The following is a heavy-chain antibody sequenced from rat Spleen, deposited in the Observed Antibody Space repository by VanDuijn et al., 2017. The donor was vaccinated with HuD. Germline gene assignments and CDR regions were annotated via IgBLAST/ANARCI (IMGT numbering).Heavy chain of an antibody. CDR3: TRGGNNYVGFAY. J-gene: IGHJ3*01. V-gene: IGHV5-31*01. CDR2: ITNTGGST. D-gene: IGHD1-10*01. CDR1: GFTFNNYW. Sequence: EVQLVESGGGLVQPGRSLKLSCVASGFTFNNYWMTWIRQAPGKGLEWVASITNTGGSTYYPDSVKGRFTISRDNAKSTLYLQMNSLRSEDTATYYCTRGGNNYVGFAYWGQGTLVTVSS.